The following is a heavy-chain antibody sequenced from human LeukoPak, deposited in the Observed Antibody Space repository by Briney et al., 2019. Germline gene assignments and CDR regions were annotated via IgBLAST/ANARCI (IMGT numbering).Heavy chain of an antibody. D-gene: IGHD1-26*01. CDR1: SGSISSSSYY. J-gene: IGHJ4*02. CDR3: ARHRSPRELPVDY. Sequence: PSETLSLTCTVSSGSISSSSYYWGWIRQPPGKGLEWIGSIYYSGSTYYNPSLKSRVTISVDTSKNQFSLKLSSVTAADTAVYYCARHRSPRELPVDYWGQGTLVTVSS. V-gene: IGHV4-39*01. CDR2: IYYSGST.